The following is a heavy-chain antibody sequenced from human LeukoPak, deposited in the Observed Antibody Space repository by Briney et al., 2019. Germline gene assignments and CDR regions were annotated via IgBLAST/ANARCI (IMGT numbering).Heavy chain of an antibody. CDR1: GGSFSGYY. J-gene: IGHJ4*02. V-gene: IGHV4-34*01. CDR2: INHSGST. Sequence: SETLSLTCAVYGGSFSGYYWSWIRQPPGKGLEWIGEINHSGSTNYNPSLKSRVTISVDTSKNQFSLKLSSVTAADTAVYYCARSLKFGYPNYYDSSGYYDFDYWGQGTLVTVSS. CDR3: ARSLKFGYPNYYDSSGYYDFDY. D-gene: IGHD3-22*01.